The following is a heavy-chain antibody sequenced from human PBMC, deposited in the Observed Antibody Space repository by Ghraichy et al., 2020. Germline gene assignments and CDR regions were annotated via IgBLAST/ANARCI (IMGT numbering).Heavy chain of an antibody. Sequence: GGSLRLSCAASGFTFSSYEMNWVRQAPGKGLEWVSYISSSGSTIYYADSVKGRFTISRDNAKNSLYLQMNSLRAEDTAVYYCAREVFESLSITIFGVVDNWFAPWGKRTLVTVSS. CDR3: AREVFESLSITIFGVVDNWFAP. J-gene: IGHJ5*02. D-gene: IGHD3-3*01. V-gene: IGHV3-48*03. CDR1: GFTFSSYE. CDR2: ISSSGSTI.